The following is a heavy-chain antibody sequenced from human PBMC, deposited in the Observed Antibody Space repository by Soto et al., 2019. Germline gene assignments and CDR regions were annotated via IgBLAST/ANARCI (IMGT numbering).Heavy chain of an antibody. J-gene: IGHJ6*02. CDR1: GGSISSYY. D-gene: IGHD2-8*01. Sequence: PSETLSLTCTVSGGSISSYYWSWIRQPPGKGLEWIGYIYYSGSTNYNPSLKSRVTISVDTSKNQFSLKLSSVTAADTAVYYCARESTKTNYYYYGMDVWGQGTTVTVYS. V-gene: IGHV4-59*01. CDR3: ARESTKTNYYYYGMDV. CDR2: IYYSGST.